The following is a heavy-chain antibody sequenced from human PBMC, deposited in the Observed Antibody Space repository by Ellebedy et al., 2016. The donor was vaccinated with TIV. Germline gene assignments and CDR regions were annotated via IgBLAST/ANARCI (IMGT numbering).Heavy chain of an antibody. Sequence: SETLSLTXTVSSGSVSSGDYYWTWIRQPPGKGLEWIGYLYYNGDTNYNPSLKSRVTISLDTSKNQFSLKLSSVIAADTAVYYCTRDRSGSLYTHYLDYWGQGSLVTVSS. D-gene: IGHD1-26*01. CDR3: TRDRSGSLYTHYLDY. J-gene: IGHJ4*02. CDR1: SGSVSSGDYY. V-gene: IGHV4-61*08. CDR2: LYYNGDT.